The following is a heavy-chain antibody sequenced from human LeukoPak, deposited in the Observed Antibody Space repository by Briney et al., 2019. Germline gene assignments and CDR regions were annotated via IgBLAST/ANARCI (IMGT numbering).Heavy chain of an antibody. D-gene: IGHD7-27*01. V-gene: IGHV3-23*01. CDR1: GFTFSTYS. CDR2: ISGSGGST. J-gene: IGHJ4*02. Sequence: PGGSLRLSCAASGFTFSTYSLNWVRQAPGKGLEWVSAISGSGGSTYYADSVKGRFTISRDNSKNTLYLQMNSLRAEDTAVYYCARDSPNWGSPRWFDYWGQGTLVTVSS. CDR3: ARDSPNWGSPRWFDY.